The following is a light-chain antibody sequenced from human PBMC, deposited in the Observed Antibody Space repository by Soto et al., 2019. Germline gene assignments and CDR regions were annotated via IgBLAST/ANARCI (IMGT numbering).Light chain of an antibody. Sequence: EIVLTQSPGTLSLSPGERATLSCRASQSVSSSYLAWYQQKPGQAHRLLIYGASSRATCIPDRFSGSGSGSDFPLTISRLEHEDFAVYYCQQYDSSPYTFVQGTKLEIK. CDR2: GAS. CDR1: QSVSSSY. J-gene: IGKJ2*01. CDR3: QQYDSSPYT. V-gene: IGKV3-20*01.